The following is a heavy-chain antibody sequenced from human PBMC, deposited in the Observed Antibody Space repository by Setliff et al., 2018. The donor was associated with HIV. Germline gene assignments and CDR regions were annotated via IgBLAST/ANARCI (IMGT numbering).Heavy chain of an antibody. CDR1: GFTLTMFS. V-gene: IGHV3-21*06. CDR3: ARALDTAMANGYFEL. D-gene: IGHD5-18*01. CDR2: FVNSNEI. J-gene: IGHJ4*02. Sequence: GGSLRLSCEASGFTLTMFSMRWVRQAPGKGPEWLGFVNSNEIDYADSVRGRFTISRDNSKSSMYLQMRSLRVEDTAVYYCARALDTAMANGYFELWGPGTVVTVSS.